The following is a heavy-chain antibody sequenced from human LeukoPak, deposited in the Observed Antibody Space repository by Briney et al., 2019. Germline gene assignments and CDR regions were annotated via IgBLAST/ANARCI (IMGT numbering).Heavy chain of an antibody. V-gene: IGHV4-59*08. CDR3: ARQKYDYGANHWYFDL. CDR1: GDSISTYY. J-gene: IGHJ2*01. Sequence: PSETLSLTCTVSGDSISTYYWSWIRQPPGKGLDWIAYIYHSGTTNYNPSLKSRVTISEDTSKNQVSLNLTSVTAADAAVYYRARQKYDYGANHWYFDLWSRGTLVTVSS. D-gene: IGHD4/OR15-4a*01. CDR2: IYHSGTT.